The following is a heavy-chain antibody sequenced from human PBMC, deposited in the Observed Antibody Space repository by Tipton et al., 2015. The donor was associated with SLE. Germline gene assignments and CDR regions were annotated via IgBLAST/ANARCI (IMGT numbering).Heavy chain of an antibody. CDR1: GFKFDDYA. J-gene: IGHJ6*02. V-gene: IGHV3-30*04. CDR2: ISYDGSNK. CDR3: ARELLPLYGMDV. Sequence: SLRLSCAASGFKFDDYAMHWVRQAPGKGLEWVALISYDGSNKYYADSVKGRFTISRDNSKNTLYLQMNSLRAEDTAVYYCARELLPLYGMDVWGQGTTVTVSS.